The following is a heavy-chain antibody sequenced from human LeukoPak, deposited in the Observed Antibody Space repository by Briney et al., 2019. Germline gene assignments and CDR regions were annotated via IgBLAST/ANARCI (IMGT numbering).Heavy chain of an antibody. CDR2: ISAYNGNT. Sequence: ASVKVSYKASGYTFTSYGISWVRQAPGQGLEWMGWISAYNGNTNYAQKLQGRVTMTTDTSTRTGYMELRSLRSDDTAVYYCARDPPIERSGWEKVDYWGQGTLVTVSS. CDR1: GYTFTSYG. V-gene: IGHV1-18*01. D-gene: IGHD6-19*01. J-gene: IGHJ4*02. CDR3: ARDPPIERSGWEKVDY.